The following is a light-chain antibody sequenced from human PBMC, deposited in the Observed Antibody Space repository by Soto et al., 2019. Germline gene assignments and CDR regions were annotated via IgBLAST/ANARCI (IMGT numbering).Light chain of an antibody. CDR2: DAS. J-gene: IGKJ4*01. Sequence: EVVLTQSPATLSLSPGERATLSCRASESIGNYLAWYQQKLGQAPKLLIYDASHRAIGITGRFSGDGSGTDFTLTLSSLEPEDFAVYDCQWRSDWPPRLTFGGGTKVEIK. CDR1: ESIGNY. CDR3: QWRSDWPPRLT. V-gene: IGKV3-11*01.